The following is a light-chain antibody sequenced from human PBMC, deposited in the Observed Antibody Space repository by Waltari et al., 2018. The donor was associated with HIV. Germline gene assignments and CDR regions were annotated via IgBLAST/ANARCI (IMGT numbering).Light chain of an antibody. CDR3: SSYAGTRYV. J-gene: IGLJ1*01. CDR2: EVN. CDR1: RSDVSGFNY. V-gene: IGLV2-8*01. Sequence: QSALTQPPSASGSPRQSVTVPCTGCRSDVSGFNYVSLHQLHPGKAPKLKIYEVNKRHSGVPDRFSGSKSGNTASLTVSGLQAEDEADYYCSSYAGTRYVFGTGTKVTVL.